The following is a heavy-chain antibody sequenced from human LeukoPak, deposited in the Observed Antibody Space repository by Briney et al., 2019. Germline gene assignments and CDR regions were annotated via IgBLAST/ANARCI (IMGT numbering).Heavy chain of an antibody. CDR2: INAGNGNT. J-gene: IGHJ4*02. D-gene: IGHD5-24*01. CDR1: GYTFTTYT. CDR3: ARDDGYNFDY. Sequence: ASVNVSCKASGYTFTTYTIHWVRQAPGQRLEWMGWINAGNGNTKYSQHFQGRVTITRDTSASTAYMELSSLRSEDTAVYYCARDDGYNFDYWGQGTLVTVSS. V-gene: IGHV1-3*01.